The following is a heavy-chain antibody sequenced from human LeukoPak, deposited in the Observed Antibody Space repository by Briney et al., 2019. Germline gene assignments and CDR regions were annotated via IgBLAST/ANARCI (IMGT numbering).Heavy chain of an antibody. J-gene: IGHJ4*02. D-gene: IGHD1-26*01. Sequence: GRSLSLFCTASGFPYNNYGEHWARQAPGKGLECVAVIWYDGTIKYYTDYVKARFSISRDNSKNTLYLQMNSLRAEDTAVYYCAKGIYDRWGYYCDHGGQGTLVTVSS. CDR2: IWYDGTIK. CDR1: GFPYNNYG. CDR3: AKGIYDRWGYYCDH. V-gene: IGHV3-33*06.